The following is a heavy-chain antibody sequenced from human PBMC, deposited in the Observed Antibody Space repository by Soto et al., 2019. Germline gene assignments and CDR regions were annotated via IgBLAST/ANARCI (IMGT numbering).Heavy chain of an antibody. CDR3: ARGGVTTVVIPKYYYFGLDV. J-gene: IGHJ6*02. Sequence: SETLSLTCTVSGGSISSYYWTWVRQPPGKGLEWIGYVESSGSTSYNPSLMSRVTISVETSKYQFSLKLTSVTAADTAVYYCARGGVTTVVIPKYYYFGLDVWGQGTTVTVSS. D-gene: IGHD4-17*01. V-gene: IGHV4-59*01. CDR2: VESSGST. CDR1: GGSISSYY.